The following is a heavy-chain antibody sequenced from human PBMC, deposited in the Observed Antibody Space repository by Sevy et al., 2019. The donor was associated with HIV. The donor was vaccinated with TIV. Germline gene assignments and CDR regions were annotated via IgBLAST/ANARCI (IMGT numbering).Heavy chain of an antibody. D-gene: IGHD3-10*01. J-gene: IGHJ4*02. CDR1: GFTFSSYA. Sequence: GGSLRLSCAASGFTFSSYAMSWVRQAPGKGLEWVSAISGSGGSTYYADSVKGRFTISRDNSKNTLYLQMNSLRAEDTAVSYSAKWKEFGNYFDYWGQGTLVTVSS. V-gene: IGHV3-23*01. CDR2: ISGSGGST. CDR3: AKWKEFGNYFDY.